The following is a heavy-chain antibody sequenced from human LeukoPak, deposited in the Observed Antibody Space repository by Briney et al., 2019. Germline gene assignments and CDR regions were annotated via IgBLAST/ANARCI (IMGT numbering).Heavy chain of an antibody. CDR3: AREDDGNYFDY. V-gene: IGHV3-7*01. CDR2: IKQDGSEK. J-gene: IGHJ4*02. Sequence: GGSLRLSCAASGFTFSSYWMSWVRQAPGKGLEWVANIKQDGSEKYYVGSVKGRFTISRDNAKNSLYLQMNSLRAEDTAVYYCAREDDGNYFDYWGQGTPVTVSS. CDR1: GFTFSSYW. D-gene: IGHD1-26*01.